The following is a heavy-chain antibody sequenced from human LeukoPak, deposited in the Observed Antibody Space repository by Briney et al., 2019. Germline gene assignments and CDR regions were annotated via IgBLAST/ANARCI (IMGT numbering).Heavy chain of an antibody. V-gene: IGHV3-23*01. CDR1: GFTFRNYA. D-gene: IGHD4-17*01. CDR3: GKDPNGDYVGAFDFQR. Sequence: GGSLRLSCAASGFTFRNYAVVWVRQAPGKGLEWVSAITGSGSTTYYADSVRGRFTIYRGNSKNTLYLQMNSLRGEDTAVYYCGKDPNGDYVGAFDFQRWGQGTLVTVSS. CDR2: ITGSGSTT. J-gene: IGHJ1*01.